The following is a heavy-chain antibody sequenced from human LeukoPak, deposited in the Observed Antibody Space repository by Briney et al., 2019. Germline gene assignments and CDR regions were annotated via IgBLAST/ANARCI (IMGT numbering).Heavy chain of an antibody. V-gene: IGHV1-18*01. CDR2: ISTYNGNT. J-gene: IGHJ6*02. CDR3: ARATPYDSSGYYYLYYYGMDV. Sequence: ASVKVSCKASGFTFTTYGISWVRQAPGQGLEWMGWISTYNGNTNTDYAQKLQGRVTMTTDTSTSTAYMELRSLRSDDTAVYYCARATPYDSSGYYYLYYYGMDVXGQGTTVTVSS. CDR1: GFTFTTYG. D-gene: IGHD3-22*01.